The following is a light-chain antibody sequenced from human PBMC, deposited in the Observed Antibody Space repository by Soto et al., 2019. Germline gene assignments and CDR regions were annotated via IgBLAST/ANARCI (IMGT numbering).Light chain of an antibody. CDR1: HSVSSNY. CDR3: QQYGISPT. V-gene: IGKV3-20*01. J-gene: IGKJ1*01. CDR2: DVS. Sequence: EIVLTQSPGTLSLSPGERATLSCRSSHSVSSNYLAWYQQKPGQAPRLLIYDVSSRATGLPDRFSGSGSGTDFTLTISRLEPVDFAVYYCQQYGISPTFRQGTKVEIK.